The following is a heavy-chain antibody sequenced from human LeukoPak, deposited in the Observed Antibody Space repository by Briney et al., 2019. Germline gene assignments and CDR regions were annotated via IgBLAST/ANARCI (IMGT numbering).Heavy chain of an antibody. D-gene: IGHD1-1*01. CDR2: IYYSGST. V-gene: IGHV4-59*12. Sequence: SETLSLTCTVSGGSISSYYWSWIRQPPGKGLEWIGYIYYSGSTNYNPSLKSRVTISVDTSKNQFSLKLSSVTAADTAVYYCAGYNWNDGGDYYYYYMDVWGKGTTVTISS. J-gene: IGHJ6*03. CDR3: AGYNWNDGGDYYYYYMDV. CDR1: GGSISSYY.